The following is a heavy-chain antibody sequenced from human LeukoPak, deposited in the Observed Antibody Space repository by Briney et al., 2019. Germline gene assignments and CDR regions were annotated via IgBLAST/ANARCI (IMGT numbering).Heavy chain of an antibody. Sequence: SAKVSCKASGGTFSSYAISWVRQAPGQGLEWMGRIIPILGIANYAQKFQGRVTITADKSTSTAYMELSSLRSEDTAVYYCARANYYGSGSYSRDYYYGMGVWGQGTTVTVSS. CDR2: IIPILGIA. D-gene: IGHD3-10*01. CDR3: ARANYYGSGSYSRDYYYGMGV. J-gene: IGHJ6*02. CDR1: GGTFSSYA. V-gene: IGHV1-69*04.